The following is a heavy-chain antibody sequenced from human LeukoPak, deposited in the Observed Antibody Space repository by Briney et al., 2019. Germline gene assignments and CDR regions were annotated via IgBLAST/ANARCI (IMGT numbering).Heavy chain of an antibody. CDR3: AREQYCSGGSCYWFDP. CDR1: GYTFTSYD. D-gene: IGHD2-15*01. Sequence: ASVKVSCKASGYTFTSYDINWVRQATGQGLEWMGWMNPNSGNTGYAQKFQGRVTMTRNTSISTAYMELSSLRSEDTAVHYCAREQYCSGGSCYWFDPWGQGTLVTVSS. CDR2: MNPNSGNT. J-gene: IGHJ5*02. V-gene: IGHV1-8*01.